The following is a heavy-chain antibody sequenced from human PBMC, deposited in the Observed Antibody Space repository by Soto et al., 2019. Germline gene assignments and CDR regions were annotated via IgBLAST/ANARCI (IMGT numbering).Heavy chain of an antibody. CDR3: ARHGLGYCSSTSCYQSMN. CDR2: IYDSGST. Sequence: PAESVSLTCAVSGGSIISSSYYWGWIRQPPGKGLEWIGSIYDSGSTYYSPSLKRRVTISVDTSKNQFSLKLSSVTAAATAVYYCARHGLGYCSSTSCYQSMNWGQGTLVTVSS. D-gene: IGHD2-2*01. CDR1: GGSIISSSYY. J-gene: IGHJ4*02. V-gene: IGHV4-39*01.